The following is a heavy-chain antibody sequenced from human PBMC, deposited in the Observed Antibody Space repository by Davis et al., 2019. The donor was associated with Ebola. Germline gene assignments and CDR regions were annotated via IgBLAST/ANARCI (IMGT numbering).Heavy chain of an antibody. V-gene: IGHV3-7*01. CDR1: GFTFSSYW. CDR3: TRHINWAFDY. Sequence: GESLKISCAASGFTFSSYWMSWVRQAPGKGLEWVANIKQDGSEKYYVDFVKGRFTISRDNTKNSLYLQMDSLRAEDTAVYYCTRHINWAFDYWGQGTLVTVSS. D-gene: IGHD1-1*01. J-gene: IGHJ4*02. CDR2: IKQDGSEK.